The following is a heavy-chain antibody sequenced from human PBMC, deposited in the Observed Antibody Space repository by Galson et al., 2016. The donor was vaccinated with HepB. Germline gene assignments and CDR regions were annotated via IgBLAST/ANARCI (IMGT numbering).Heavy chain of an antibody. CDR3: ARPRLGIQTWSKYYYYGFDV. V-gene: IGHV3-33*01. Sequence: SLRLSCAASGFTFSNYGMHWVRQAPGKGLEWVAVIYYDGSSKHHADSVKGRFTISRDNSKRTLYLQMNSLRAEDTAVYYCARPRLGIQTWSKYYYYGFDVWGQGTTVTVSS. D-gene: IGHD5-18*01. J-gene: IGHJ6*02. CDR1: GFTFSNYG. CDR2: IYYDGSSK.